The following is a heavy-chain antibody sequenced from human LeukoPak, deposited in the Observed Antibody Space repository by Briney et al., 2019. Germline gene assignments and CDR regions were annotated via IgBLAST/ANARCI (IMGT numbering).Heavy chain of an antibody. CDR1: GGSISNGAYY. J-gene: IGHJ4*02. CDR3: ARGGGYYPDY. CDR2: IYYSGAT. D-gene: IGHD3-22*01. Sequence: SETLSLTCTVSGGSISNGAYYWSWIRQHPGKGLQWVGYIYYSGATYYNPSLKSRVTMSVDTSKNQFSLNLDPVTDADTALYYCARGGGYYPDYWGQGTLVTVSS. V-gene: IGHV4-31*03.